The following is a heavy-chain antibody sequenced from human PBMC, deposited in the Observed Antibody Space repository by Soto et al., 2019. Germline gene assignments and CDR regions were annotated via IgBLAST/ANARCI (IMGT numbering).Heavy chain of an antibody. CDR1: GYSFTDYH. J-gene: IGHJ6*02. CDR3: ARGHSTDCSNGVCSFFYNHEMDV. D-gene: IGHD2-8*01. V-gene: IGHV1-2*04. CDR2: INPKSGGT. Sequence: ASVKVSCKASGYSFTDYHIHWVRQAPGQGLEWLGRINPKSGGTSTAQKFQGWVTMTRDRSISTVYMELTRLRSGDTAVYFCARGHSTDCSNGVCSFFYNHEMDVWGQGTTVTVSS.